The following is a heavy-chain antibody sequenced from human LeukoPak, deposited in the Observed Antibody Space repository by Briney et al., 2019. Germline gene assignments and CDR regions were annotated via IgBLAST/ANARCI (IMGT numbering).Heavy chain of an antibody. Sequence: GGSLRLSCAASGFVFTTYYMGWVRQAPGKGLEWVSSISSSSDYIYYADSVKGRFTISRDNAKNSLYLQMNSLRAEDTAVCYCARGTTVTISWFDPWGQGTLVTVSS. CDR3: ARGTTVTISWFDP. V-gene: IGHV3-21*01. J-gene: IGHJ5*02. CDR1: GFVFTTYY. CDR2: ISSSSDYI. D-gene: IGHD4-17*01.